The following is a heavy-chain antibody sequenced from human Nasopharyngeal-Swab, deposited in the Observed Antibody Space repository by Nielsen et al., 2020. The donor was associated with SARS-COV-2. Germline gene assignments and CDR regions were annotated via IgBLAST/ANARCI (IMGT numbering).Heavy chain of an antibody. CDR1: GFTLSDYN. CDR2: ISPGSDSM. J-gene: IGHJ4*02. CDR3: AKDAGVVEGGSGWYGFFDN. Sequence: GESLKISCAASGFTLSDYNMNWVRQVPGKGLEWLSYISPGSDSMSYADSVKGRFTISRDNAGTSLSLQMNSLRAEDTAVYYCAKDAGVVEGGSGWYGFFDNWGQGTQVTVSS. D-gene: IGHD6-19*01. V-gene: IGHV3-48*04.